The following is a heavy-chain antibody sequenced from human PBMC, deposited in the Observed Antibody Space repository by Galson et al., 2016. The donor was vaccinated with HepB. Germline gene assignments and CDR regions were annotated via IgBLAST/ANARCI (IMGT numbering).Heavy chain of an antibody. Sequence: SETLSLTCAVSGSSIRGGGYYYSWVRQHPGKGLEWIGHVYYRGNTNFNPSLKSRVTISVDTSNNQFSLRLSSVTAADTAGYYCAKHLYNWSGPHYYGLDVWGQGTTVTVSS. D-gene: IGHD1-20*01. CDR2: VYYRGNT. CDR1: GSSIRGGGYY. V-gene: IGHV4-61*08. J-gene: IGHJ6*02. CDR3: AKHLYNWSGPHYYGLDV.